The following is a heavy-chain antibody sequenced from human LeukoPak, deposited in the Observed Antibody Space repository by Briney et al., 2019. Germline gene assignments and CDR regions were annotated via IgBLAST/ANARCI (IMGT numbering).Heavy chain of an antibody. J-gene: IGHJ4*02. Sequence: GGSLRLSCAASGFTVSSNYMSWVRQAPGKGLEWVSVIYSGGSTYYADSVKGRFTIFRDNSKNTLYLQMNSLRAEDTAVYYCALSGWSTPYYFDYWGQGTLVTVSS. CDR2: IYSGGST. CDR1: GFTVSSNY. D-gene: IGHD6-19*01. CDR3: ALSGWSTPYYFDY. V-gene: IGHV3-53*01.